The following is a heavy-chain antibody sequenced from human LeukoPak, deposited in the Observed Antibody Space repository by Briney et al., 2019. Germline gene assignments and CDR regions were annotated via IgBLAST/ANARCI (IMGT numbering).Heavy chain of an antibody. D-gene: IGHD5-18*01. CDR2: IYTSGST. J-gene: IGHJ4*02. CDR1: GGSISSGNYY. Sequence: SQTLSLTCTVSGGSISSGNYYWSWIRQPAGKGLEWIGRIYTSGSTNYNPSLKSRVTISVDTSKNQFSLKLSSVTAADTAVYYCARVNTAMVDLDYWGQGTLVTVSS. CDR3: ARVNTAMVDLDY. V-gene: IGHV4-61*02.